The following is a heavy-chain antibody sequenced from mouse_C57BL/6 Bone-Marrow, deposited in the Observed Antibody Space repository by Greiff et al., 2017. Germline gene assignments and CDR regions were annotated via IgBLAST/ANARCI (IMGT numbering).Heavy chain of an antibody. V-gene: IGHV1-15*01. D-gene: IGHD1-1*01. J-gene: IGHJ3*01. Sequence: QVQLQQSGAELVRPGASVTLSCKASGYTFTDYEMHWVKQTPVHGLGWIGAIDPETGGTAYNQKFKGKAILTADNSSSTAYMELRSLTSEDSAVYYCTRGYGSSYRFAYRGQRTLVTVSA. CDR2: IDPETGGT. CDR3: TRGYGSSYRFAY. CDR1: GYTFTDYE.